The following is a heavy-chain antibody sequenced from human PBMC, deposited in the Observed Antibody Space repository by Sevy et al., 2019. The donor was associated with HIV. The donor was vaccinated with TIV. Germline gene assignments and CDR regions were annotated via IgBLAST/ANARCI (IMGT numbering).Heavy chain of an antibody. CDR3: SRGGIAAADPTYYYYYGMDV. J-gene: IGHJ6*02. Sequence: GGSLRLSCAASGFTFSDYYMSWIRQAPGKGLEWVSYISISGSTIYYADSVKGRFTISRDNAKNSLYLQMNSLRAEDTAVYYWSRGGIAAADPTYYYYYGMDVWGQGTTVTVSS. D-gene: IGHD6-13*01. V-gene: IGHV3-11*01. CDR1: GFTFSDYY. CDR2: ISISGSTI.